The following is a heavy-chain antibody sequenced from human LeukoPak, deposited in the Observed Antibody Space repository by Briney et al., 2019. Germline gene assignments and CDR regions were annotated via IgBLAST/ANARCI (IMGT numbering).Heavy chain of an antibody. V-gene: IGHV4-4*02. J-gene: IGHJ4*02. Sequence: PSETLSLTCTVSPDSTTSNFWSWVRQPPRKGLEWIGEIHRSGSTNYNPSLQSRVTISIDRSKNQIALELSSVTAADTAVYYCAREIVGGFNPGAYWGQGTLVTVSS. D-gene: IGHD1-14*01. CDR2: IHRSGST. CDR1: PDSTTSNF. CDR3: AREIVGGFNPGAY.